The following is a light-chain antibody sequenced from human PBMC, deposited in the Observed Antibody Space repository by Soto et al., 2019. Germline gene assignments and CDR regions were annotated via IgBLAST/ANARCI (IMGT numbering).Light chain of an antibody. CDR1: QDVRTW. J-gene: IGKJ3*01. Sequence: IQMTQSPSSVSASIGDRVTLTCRASQDVRTWLAWYQQKPGRAPKLLIHAASRLQSGVPSRFSGSGSGTDFTLTISNLQPEDLGTYYCQQVNDIQLNFGPGTKADIX. CDR3: QQVNDIQLN. V-gene: IGKV1-12*01. CDR2: AAS.